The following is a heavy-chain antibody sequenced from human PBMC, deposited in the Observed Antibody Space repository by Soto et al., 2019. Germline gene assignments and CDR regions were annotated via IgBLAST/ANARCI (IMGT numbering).Heavy chain of an antibody. J-gene: IGHJ6*02. Sequence: SVKVSCKASGGTFSSYAISWVRQAPGQGLEWMGGIIPIFGTANYAQKFQGRVTITADESTSTAYMELSSLRSEDTAVYYCARVVPAAMGYYGMDVWGQGTTVTVSS. D-gene: IGHD2-2*01. V-gene: IGHV1-69*13. CDR2: IIPIFGTA. CDR1: GGTFSSYA. CDR3: ARVVPAAMGYYGMDV.